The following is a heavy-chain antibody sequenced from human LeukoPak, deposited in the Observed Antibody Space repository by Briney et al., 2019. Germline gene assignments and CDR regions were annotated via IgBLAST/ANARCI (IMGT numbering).Heavy chain of an antibody. J-gene: IGHJ4*02. V-gene: IGHV3-23*01. CDR2: MNSNGGST. Sequence: GGSLRLSCAASGFTFSDYGMNWVRQAPGKGLEWVSGMNSNGGSTYYAESVKGRFTISRDNSNNMMYLQMNSLTADDTAIYYCANQRSVATAGTFFWGQGTPVTVSS. CDR3: ANQRSVATAGTFF. CDR1: GFTFSDYG. D-gene: IGHD6-13*01.